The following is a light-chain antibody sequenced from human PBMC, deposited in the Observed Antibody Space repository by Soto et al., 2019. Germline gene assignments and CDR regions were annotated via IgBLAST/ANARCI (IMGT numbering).Light chain of an antibody. Sequence: DIQMTQSPSSLSASVGDRVTITCQASQDIANYLNWYQQKAGRAPKFLIYDASNLETGVPSRFSGSGSGTDFTLTISSLQPEDIATHYCQQYDNLPLTFGGGTKVDIK. J-gene: IGKJ4*01. CDR2: DAS. CDR3: QQYDNLPLT. V-gene: IGKV1-33*01. CDR1: QDIANY.